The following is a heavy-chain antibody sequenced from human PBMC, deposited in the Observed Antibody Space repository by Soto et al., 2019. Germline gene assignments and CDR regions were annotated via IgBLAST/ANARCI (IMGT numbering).Heavy chain of an antibody. CDR1: GFTFSSYA. J-gene: IGHJ4*02. CDR3: AKVRVGCSSTSCYGFDY. Sequence: EVQLLESGGGLVQPGGSLRLSCAASGFTFSSYAMSWVRQAPGKGLEWVSAISGSGGSTYYADSVKGRSTISRDNSKNTLYLQMNSLRAEDTAVYYCAKVRVGCSSTSCYGFDYWGQGTLVTVSS. CDR2: ISGSGGST. V-gene: IGHV3-23*01. D-gene: IGHD2-2*01.